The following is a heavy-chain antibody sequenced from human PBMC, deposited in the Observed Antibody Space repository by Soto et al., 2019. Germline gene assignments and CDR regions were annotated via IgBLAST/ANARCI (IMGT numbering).Heavy chain of an antibody. J-gene: IGHJ3*02. CDR1: GGTFSSYA. D-gene: IGHD1-1*01. CDR3: AWNGITEDAFDI. V-gene: IGHV1-69*13. CDR2: IIPIFGTA. Sequence: ASVKVSCKASGGTFSSYAISWVRQAPGQGLEWMGGIIPIFGTANYAQKFQGRVTITADESTSTAYMELSSLRSEDTAVYYCAWNGITEDAFDIWGQGTMVTVSS.